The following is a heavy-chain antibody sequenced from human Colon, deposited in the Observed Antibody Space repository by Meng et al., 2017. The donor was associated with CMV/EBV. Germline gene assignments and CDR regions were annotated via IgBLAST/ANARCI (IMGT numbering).Heavy chain of an antibody. Sequence: QVQLVDSGPGLVKPSETLSLTWTVSGGSISGHYWTWIRRPAGEGLQGLARIYSNGRVDENYSLRSRVTISVDTSKNQLSLRLTSVTAADTPVYYCGRAGARGVPIDVWGRGTLVTVSS. V-gene: IGHV4-4*07. CDR3: GRAGARGVPIDV. CDR2: IYSNGRV. CDR1: GGSISGHY. D-gene: IGHD3-10*01. J-gene: IGHJ1*01.